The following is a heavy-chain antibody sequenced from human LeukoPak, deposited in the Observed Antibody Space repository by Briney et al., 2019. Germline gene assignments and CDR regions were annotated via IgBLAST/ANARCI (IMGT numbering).Heavy chain of an antibody. D-gene: IGHD3-3*01. V-gene: IGHV3-30-3*01. Sequence: GRSLRLSCAASGFTFSSYAMHWVRQAPGKGLEWVAVISYDGSNKYYADSVKGRFTISRDNSKNTLYLQMNSLRAEDTAVYYCAKVDFWSGYFWGQGTLVTVSS. CDR2: ISYDGSNK. J-gene: IGHJ4*02. CDR1: GFTFSSYA. CDR3: AKVDFWSGYF.